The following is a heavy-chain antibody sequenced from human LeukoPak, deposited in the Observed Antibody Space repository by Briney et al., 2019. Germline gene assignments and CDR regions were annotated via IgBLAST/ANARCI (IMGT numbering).Heavy chain of an antibody. V-gene: IGHV3-23*01. CDR3: ANGYCSGGSCYWSLGY. CDR1: GYTFSSYG. CDR2: ISGGAGST. D-gene: IGHD2-15*01. J-gene: IGHJ4*02. Sequence: GGSLRLSCAASGYTFSSYGMHWVRQAPGKGLEWVSVISGGAGSTYYADSVKGRFTISRDNSRSTLYLQMNSLRAEDTAVYFCANGYCSGGSCYWSLGYWGQGALVTVSS.